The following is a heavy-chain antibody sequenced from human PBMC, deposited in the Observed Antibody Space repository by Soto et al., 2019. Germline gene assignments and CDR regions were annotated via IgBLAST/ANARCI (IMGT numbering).Heavy chain of an antibody. D-gene: IGHD3-10*01. Sequence: ASVKVSCKASGYTFTGYYMHWVRQAPGQGLEWMGWINPNSGGTNYAQKFQGWVTMTRDTSISTAYMELSRLRSDDTAVYYCARDRITINTLEEAFDIWGQGTMVTVS. CDR1: GYTFTGYY. V-gene: IGHV1-2*04. J-gene: IGHJ3*02. CDR3: ARDRITINTLEEAFDI. CDR2: INPNSGGT.